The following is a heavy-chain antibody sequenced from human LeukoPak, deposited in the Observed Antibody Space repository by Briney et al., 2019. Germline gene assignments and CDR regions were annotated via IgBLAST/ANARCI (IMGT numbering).Heavy chain of an antibody. J-gene: IGHJ4*02. Sequence: SETLSLTCTVSGGSISSSSYYWGWIRQPPGKGLEWIGSIYYSGSTYYNPSLESRVTISVDTSKNQFSLKLSSVTAADTAVYYCARQNYYDSSGFDYWGQGTLVTVSS. CDR2: IYYSGST. V-gene: IGHV4-39*01. D-gene: IGHD3-22*01. CDR1: GGSISSSSYY. CDR3: ARQNYYDSSGFDY.